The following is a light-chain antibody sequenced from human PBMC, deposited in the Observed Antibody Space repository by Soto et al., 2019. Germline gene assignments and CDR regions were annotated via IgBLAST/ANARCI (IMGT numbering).Light chain of an antibody. V-gene: IGKV1-39*01. Sequence: DIQLTQSPSSLSASVGDRDTITFRASQSIRSYLNWYQQKPGKAPKLLIYAASSLQTGVSSRFSGSGSGTDFTLTIRNLQPEDFATYYCQQTSSTPTFGGGTKVDIK. CDR2: AAS. J-gene: IGKJ4*01. CDR3: QQTSSTPT. CDR1: QSIRSY.